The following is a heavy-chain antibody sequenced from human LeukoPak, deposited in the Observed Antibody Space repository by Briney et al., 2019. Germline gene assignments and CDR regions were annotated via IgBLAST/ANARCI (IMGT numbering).Heavy chain of an antibody. Sequence: TGGSLRLSCAASGFTFSDDSMSWVRQAPGKGLEWVANIKQDGSEKYYVDSVKGRFTIYRDKNLLHLQMNSLSAENTAVYDSARDLYWRQHWGQGTLVTVSS. V-gene: IGHV3-7*01. CDR2: IKQDGSEK. J-gene: IGHJ4*02. CDR1: GFTFSDDS. CDR3: ARDLYWRQH. D-gene: IGHD2-8*02.